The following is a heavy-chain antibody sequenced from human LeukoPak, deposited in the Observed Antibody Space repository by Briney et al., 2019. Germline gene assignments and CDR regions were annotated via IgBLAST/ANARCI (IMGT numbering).Heavy chain of an antibody. D-gene: IGHD1-1*01. J-gene: IGHJ4*02. Sequence: SETLSLTCAVYGGSFSGYYWSWLRQRPGKGLEGIGEINHSGSTNYNPSLKSRVTISVDTSKNQFSLKLSSVTAADTAVYYCARALTGTTPNDYWGQGTLVTVSS. CDR2: INHSGST. CDR1: GGSFSGYY. V-gene: IGHV4-34*01. CDR3: ARALTGTTPNDY.